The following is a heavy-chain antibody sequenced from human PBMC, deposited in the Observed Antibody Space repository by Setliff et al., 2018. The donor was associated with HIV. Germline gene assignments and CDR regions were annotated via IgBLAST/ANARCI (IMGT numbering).Heavy chain of an antibody. CDR3: ARDLDEAVKDADNYVPLDL. CDR2: IIPILDTT. J-gene: IGHJ5*02. D-gene: IGHD3-16*01. V-gene: IGHV1-69*11. CDR1: GGTFNNYV. Sequence: SVKVSCKAAGGTFNNYVFSWVRKAPGRGLEWIGTIIPILDTTNYAQKFQDRVTITTDESTSTAYMELRSLTSEDTAVYYCARDLDEAVKDADNYVPLDLWGQGTLVNV.